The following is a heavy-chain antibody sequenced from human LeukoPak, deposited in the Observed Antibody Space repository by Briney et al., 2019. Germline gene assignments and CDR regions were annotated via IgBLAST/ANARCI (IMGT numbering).Heavy chain of an antibody. CDR1: GGSFSGYY. CDR3: ARGGGIAAAFDY. V-gene: IGHV4-34*01. D-gene: IGHD6-13*01. J-gene: IGHJ4*02. CDR2: INHSGST. Sequence: SETLSLTCAVYGGSFSGYYWSWIRQPPGKGLEWIGEINHSGSTNYNPSLKSRVTISVDTSKNQFSLKLSSVTAADTAVYYCARGGGIAAAFDYWGRGTLVTVSS.